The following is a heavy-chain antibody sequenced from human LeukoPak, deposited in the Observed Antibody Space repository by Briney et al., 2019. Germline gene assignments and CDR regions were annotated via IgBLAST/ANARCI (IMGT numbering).Heavy chain of an antibody. CDR2: YSGST. Sequence: PSETLSLTCTVSGGSISSYHWGWIRQPPGKGLEWIGYYSGSTNHNPSLKSRVTISVDTSKNQFSLKLSSVTAADAAVYYCARAYYYGSGSYAFDIWGQGTMVTVSS. V-gene: IGHV4-59*01. CDR1: GGSISSYH. CDR3: ARAYYYGSGSYAFDI. J-gene: IGHJ3*02. D-gene: IGHD3-10*01.